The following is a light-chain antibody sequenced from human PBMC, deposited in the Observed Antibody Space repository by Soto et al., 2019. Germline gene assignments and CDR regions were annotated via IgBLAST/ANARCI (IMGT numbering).Light chain of an antibody. V-gene: IGKV3-11*01. CDR3: QQRSNWPPWT. J-gene: IGKJ1*01. CDR2: DAS. CDR1: QSVSSY. Sequence: EIVLTQSPATLSLSPGERATLSCRASQSVSSYLAWDQQKPGQAPRLLIYDASNRATGIPARFSGSGSGTDFTLTISSLEPEDFAVYYCQQRSNWPPWTVGQGTKVEIK.